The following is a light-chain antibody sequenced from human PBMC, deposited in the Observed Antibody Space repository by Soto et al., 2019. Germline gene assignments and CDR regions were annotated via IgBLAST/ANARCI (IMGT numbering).Light chain of an antibody. CDR3: TQRSVWVT. CDR1: QSIDTY. CDR2: DAS. V-gene: IGKV3-11*01. Sequence: EIVLTQSPATMSLSPGERATLSCRASQSIDTYLAWYQQKPGQAPRLLIYDASNRATGIPARFSGSGSGTDFTLNISRLEAEHFAVYSCTQRSVWVTFGGGTRVEIK. J-gene: IGKJ4*01.